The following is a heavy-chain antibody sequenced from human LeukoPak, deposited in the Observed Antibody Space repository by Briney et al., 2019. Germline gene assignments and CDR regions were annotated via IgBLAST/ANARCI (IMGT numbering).Heavy chain of an antibody. CDR2: IYYSGST. CDR1: GGSISSGGYY. CDR3: ARVGDENASSYYYFDY. J-gene: IGHJ4*02. D-gene: IGHD6-6*01. V-gene: IGHV4-31*03. Sequence: SETLSLTCTVSGGSISSGGYYWSWIRQHPGKGLEWIGYIYYSGSTYYNPSLKIRVTISVGTSKNQFSLKLSSVTAADTAVYYCARVGDENASSYYYFDYWGQGTLVTVSS.